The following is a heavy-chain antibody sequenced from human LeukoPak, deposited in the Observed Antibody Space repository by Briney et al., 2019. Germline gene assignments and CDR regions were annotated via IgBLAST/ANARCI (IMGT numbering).Heavy chain of an antibody. V-gene: IGHV4-34*01. J-gene: IGHJ4*02. CDR1: GGSFSGYY. Sequence: SETLSLTFAVYGGSFSGYYWSWIRQPPGKGLEWIGEINHSGSTNYNPSLKSRVTISVDTSKNQFSLKLSSVTAADTAVYYCARGRPGGSGSYYRLDYWGQGTLVTVSS. CDR2: INHSGST. D-gene: IGHD3-10*01. CDR3: ARGRPGGSGSYYRLDY.